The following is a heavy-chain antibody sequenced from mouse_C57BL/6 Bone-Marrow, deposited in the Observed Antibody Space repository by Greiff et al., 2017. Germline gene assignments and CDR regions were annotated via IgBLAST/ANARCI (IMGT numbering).Heavy chain of an antibody. CDR2: INPGSGGT. CDR1: GYAFTNYL. Sequence: QVQLQQSGAELVRPGTSVKVSCKASGYAFTNYLIEWVKQRPGQGLEWIGVINPGSGGTNYNEKFKGKATLTADKSSSTAYMQLSSLTSEDSAVYFCARTAQTTLAWFAYWGQGTLVTVSA. D-gene: IGHD3-2*02. J-gene: IGHJ3*01. CDR3: ARTAQTTLAWFAY. V-gene: IGHV1-54*01.